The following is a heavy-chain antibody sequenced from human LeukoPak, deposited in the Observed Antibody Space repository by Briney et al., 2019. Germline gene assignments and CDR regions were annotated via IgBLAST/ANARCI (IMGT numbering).Heavy chain of an antibody. Sequence: SETLSLTCTVSAGSISTTNYYWGWIRQPPGKGLEWIGRVYYSGSTYYNPSLKSRVTISVDTSKNQFSLKLTSMTAADTAVYYCARSVGPSNGDYGSFDYWGQGTLVTVSS. V-gene: IGHV4-39*01. D-gene: IGHD4-17*01. CDR2: VYYSGST. CDR1: AGSISTTNYY. J-gene: IGHJ4*02. CDR3: ARSVGPSNGDYGSFDY.